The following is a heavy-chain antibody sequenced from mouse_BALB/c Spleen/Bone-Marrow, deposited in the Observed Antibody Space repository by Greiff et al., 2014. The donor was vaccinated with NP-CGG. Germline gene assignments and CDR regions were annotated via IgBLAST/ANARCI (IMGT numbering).Heavy chain of an antibody. J-gene: IGHJ2*01. D-gene: IGHD4-1*01. V-gene: IGHV1-55*01. Sequence: VQVVESGAELVKPGTSVKMSCKASGYTFTSYWMHWVKQRPGQGLGWIGDIYPGSDSTNYDEKFKSKATLTVDTSSSTAYMQLSSLTSEDSAVHYCAREKDWVFDYWGQGTTLTVSS. CDR1: GYTFTSYW. CDR2: IYPGSDST. CDR3: AREKDWVFDY.